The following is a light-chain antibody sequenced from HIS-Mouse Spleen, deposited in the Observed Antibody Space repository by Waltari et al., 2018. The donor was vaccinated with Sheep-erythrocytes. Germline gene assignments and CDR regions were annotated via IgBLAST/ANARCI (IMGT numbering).Light chain of an antibody. CDR1: QSISSW. J-gene: IGKJ4*01. CDR2: KAS. Sequence: DIQMTQSPSTLSASVGDRVTITCRASQSISSWFAWDQQKPGKAPKLLIYKASSLESGVPSRFSGSGSGTEFTLTISSLQPDDFATYYCQQYNSYPLTFGGGTKVEIK. CDR3: QQYNSYPLT. V-gene: IGKV1-5*03.